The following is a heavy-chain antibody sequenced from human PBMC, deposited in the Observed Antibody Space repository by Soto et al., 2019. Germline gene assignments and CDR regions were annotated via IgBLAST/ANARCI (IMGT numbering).Heavy chain of an antibody. CDR2: IIPILGIA. V-gene: IGHV1-69*04. CDR3: AREGDTVTPADYYYYMDV. Sequence: SLKVSCKASGGTFSSYTISWVRQAPGQGLEWMGRIIPILGIANYAQKFQGRVTITADKSTSTAYMGLSSLRSEDTAVYYCAREGDTVTPADYYYYMDVWGKGTTVTVSS. CDR1: GGTFSSYT. D-gene: IGHD4-4*01. J-gene: IGHJ6*03.